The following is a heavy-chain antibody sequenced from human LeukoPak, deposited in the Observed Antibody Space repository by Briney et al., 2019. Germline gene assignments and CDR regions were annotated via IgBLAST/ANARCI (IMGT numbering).Heavy chain of an antibody. Sequence: PGGSQRLSCAASGFAITDHHMDWVRQAPGKGMEWVGRSQTTKPNSCTTEYAASVKGRFTISRDDSKNSLYLQLNSLKTEDTAVYYCVRVATTSSGWYHFDNWGQGTLVTVSS. V-gene: IGHV3-72*01. D-gene: IGHD6-13*01. CDR1: GFAITDHH. J-gene: IGHJ4*02. CDR2: SQTTKPNSCTT. CDR3: VRVATTSSGWYHFDN.